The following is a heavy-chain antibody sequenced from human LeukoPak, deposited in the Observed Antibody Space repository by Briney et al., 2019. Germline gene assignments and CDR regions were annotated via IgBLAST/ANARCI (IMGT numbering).Heavy chain of an antibody. CDR2: VYYVGST. CDR3: ARSGDSSAYYSF. J-gene: IGHJ4*02. D-gene: IGHD3-22*01. Sequence: SETLSLTCTVSGASIRSHHWTWIRQPPGTGLEWIGNVYYVGSTSYSPSLKSRVTISLDTSKNQFSLEMNSVTAADTAVYYCARSGDSSAYYSFWGQGILVTVSS. V-gene: IGHV4-59*11. CDR1: GASIRSHH.